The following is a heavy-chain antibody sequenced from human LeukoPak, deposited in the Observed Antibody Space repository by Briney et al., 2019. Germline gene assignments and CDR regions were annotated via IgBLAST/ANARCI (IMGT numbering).Heavy chain of an antibody. CDR1: GGTFSSYA. CDR3: ARGSYYYGSSPRGYYYGMDV. CDR2: IIPIFGTA. J-gene: IGHJ6*02. Sequence: GASVKVSYTASGGTFSSYAISWVRQAPGQGLEWMGGIIPIFGTANYAQKFQGRVTITADESTSTAYMELSSLRSEDTAVYYCARGSYYYGSSPRGYYYGMDVWGQGTTVTVSS. V-gene: IGHV1-69*13. D-gene: IGHD3-10*01.